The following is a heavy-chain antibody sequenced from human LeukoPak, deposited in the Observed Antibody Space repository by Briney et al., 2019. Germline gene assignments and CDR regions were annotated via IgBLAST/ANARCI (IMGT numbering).Heavy chain of an antibody. CDR1: GGSISSSSYY. J-gene: IGHJ3*02. Sequence: PSETLSLTCTVSGGSISSSSYYWGWIRQPPGKGLEWIGSIYYSGSTYYNPSLKSRVTISVDTSKNQFSLKLSSVTAADTAVYYCASDYGSFDAFDIWGQGTMVTVSS. D-gene: IGHD4/OR15-4a*01. CDR3: ASDYGSFDAFDI. V-gene: IGHV4-39*01. CDR2: IYYSGST.